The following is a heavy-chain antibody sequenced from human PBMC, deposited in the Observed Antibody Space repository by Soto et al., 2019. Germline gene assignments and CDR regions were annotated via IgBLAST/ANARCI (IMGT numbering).Heavy chain of an antibody. CDR2: IYYSGST. V-gene: IGHV4-61*08. CDR1: GGSISSGGYS. Sequence: SETLSLTCAVSGGSISSGGYSWSWVRQPPGKGLEWIGYIYYSGSTNYNPSLKSRVTISVDTSKNQFSLKLTSATAADTAVYYCARDKITGLFDYWGQGTLVTVSS. J-gene: IGHJ4*02. CDR3: ARDKITGLFDY. D-gene: IGHD2-8*02.